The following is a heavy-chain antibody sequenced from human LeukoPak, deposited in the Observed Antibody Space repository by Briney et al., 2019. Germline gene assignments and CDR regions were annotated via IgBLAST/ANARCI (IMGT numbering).Heavy chain of an antibody. J-gene: IGHJ4*02. V-gene: IGHV3-30-3*01. CDR2: ISYDGSNK. CDR3: ARKLAAADPNY. D-gene: IGHD6-13*01. Sequence: KTGGSLRLSCAASRFTFSSYAMHWVRQAPGKGLGWVAVISYDGSNKYYADSVKGRFTISRDNSKNTLYLQINSLRAEDTAVYYCARKLAAADPNYWGQGTLVTVSS. CDR1: RFTFSSYA.